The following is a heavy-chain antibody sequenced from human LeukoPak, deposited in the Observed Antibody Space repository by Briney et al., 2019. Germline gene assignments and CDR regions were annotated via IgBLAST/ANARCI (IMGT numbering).Heavy chain of an antibody. CDR1: GFTFSSYG. V-gene: IGHV3-33*01. CDR3: ARGWGYYDSSGLHDY. J-gene: IGHJ4*02. Sequence: GRSLRLSCAASGFTFSSYGMHWVRQAPGKGLEWVAVIWYDGSNKYYADSVKGRFTISRDNSKNTLYLQMNSLRAEDTAVYYCARGWGYYDSSGLHDYWGQGTLVTASS. CDR2: IWYDGSNK. D-gene: IGHD3-22*01.